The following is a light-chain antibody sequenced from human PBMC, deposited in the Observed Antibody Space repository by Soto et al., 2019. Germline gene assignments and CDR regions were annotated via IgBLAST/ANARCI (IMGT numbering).Light chain of an antibody. V-gene: IGKV3-11*01. CDR2: LAS. Sequence: EIVLTQSPATLSSFPGDRVTLSCRASQAVNTRLAWYQHRPGQAPRLLIYLASNRAAGVPARFSGSGSGTYFTRAISDVEPEDFAVYCWHQRQSWPRTCGQGTTVDI. CDR3: HQRQSWPRT. J-gene: IGKJ1*01. CDR1: QAVNTR.